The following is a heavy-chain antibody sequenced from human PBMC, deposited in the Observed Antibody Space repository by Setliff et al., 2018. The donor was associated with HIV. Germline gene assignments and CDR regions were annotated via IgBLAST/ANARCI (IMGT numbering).Heavy chain of an antibody. CDR3: ARGGYCHSHSCHENAFDI. V-gene: IGHV4-61*02. D-gene: IGHD2-2*01. CDR2: IYTRGST. Sequence: PSETLSLTCTVSGGSISSETFSWNWIRQPAGKGLEWIGRIYTRGSTNYNPSLRSRVTILVDTSKNQVSLKLTSLTAADTAVYYCARGGYCHSHSCHENAFDIWGQGTMVTVSS. J-gene: IGHJ3*02. CDR1: GGSISSETFS.